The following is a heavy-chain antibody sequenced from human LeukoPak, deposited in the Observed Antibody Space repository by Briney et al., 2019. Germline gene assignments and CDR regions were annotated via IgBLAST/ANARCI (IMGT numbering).Heavy chain of an antibody. J-gene: IGHJ4*02. CDR3: ARDQLYCSGGYCYKDY. CDR2: ISEDGSST. CDR1: GFTFSSYW. V-gene: IGHV3-74*01. Sequence: GGSLRLSCEASGFTFSSYWMHWVRQTPGKGLVWVSRISEDGSSTSYADSVKGRFAISRDNAKNMLYLQLNSLRVEDTAVYYCARDQLYCSGGYCYKDYWGQGTLVTVSS. D-gene: IGHD2-15*01.